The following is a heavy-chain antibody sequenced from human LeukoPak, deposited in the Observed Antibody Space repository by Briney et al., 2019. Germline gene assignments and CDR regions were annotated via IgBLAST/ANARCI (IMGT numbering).Heavy chain of an antibody. D-gene: IGHD6-19*01. CDR2: ISGSGGST. CDR1: GFTFSSYA. Sequence: GGSLRLSCAASGFTFSSYAMSWVRQAPGKGLEWVSAISGSGGSTYYANSVKGRFTISRDNSKNTLYLQMNSLRAEDTAVYYCAITGGGWYLSDFDYWGQGTLVTVSS. CDR3: AITGGGWYLSDFDY. J-gene: IGHJ4*02. V-gene: IGHV3-23*01.